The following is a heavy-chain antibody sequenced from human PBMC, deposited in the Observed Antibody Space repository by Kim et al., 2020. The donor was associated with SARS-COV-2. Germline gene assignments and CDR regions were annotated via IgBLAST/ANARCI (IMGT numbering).Heavy chain of an antibody. J-gene: IGHJ3*01. CDR2: IYTDGST. CDR3: TKPLAWANSFDV. CDR1: GGSISSSSPY. V-gene: IGHV4-39*01. D-gene: IGHD2-8*01. Sequence: SETLSLTCTVSGGSISSSSPYWVWIRQPPGKGLEFIGYIYTDGSTFFNPSLRSRLTMSQDTSKNQFSLRLSSVTAADPAVYYCTKPLAWANSFDVWGRGTMVTLSS.